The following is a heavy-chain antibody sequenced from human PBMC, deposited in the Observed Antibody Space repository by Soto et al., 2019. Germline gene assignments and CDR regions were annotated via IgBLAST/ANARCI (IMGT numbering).Heavy chain of an antibody. CDR2: INPNSGGT. Sequence: ASVKVSCKASGYTFTGYYMHWVRQAPGQGLEWMGWINPNSGGTNYAQKFQGWVTMTRDTSISTAYMELSRLRSDDTAVYHCARDLLSIRTYYYYYGMDVWGQGTTVTVSS. D-gene: IGHD2-21*01. V-gene: IGHV1-2*04. CDR3: ARDLLSIRTYYYYYGMDV. CDR1: GYTFTGYY. J-gene: IGHJ6*02.